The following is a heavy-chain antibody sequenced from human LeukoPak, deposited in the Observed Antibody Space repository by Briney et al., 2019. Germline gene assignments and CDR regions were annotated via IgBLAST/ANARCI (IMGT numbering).Heavy chain of an antibody. Sequence: PSETLSLTCAVYGGSFSGYYWSWIRQPPGKGLEWIGEINHSGSTNYNPSLKSRVTISADTSKNQFSLKLSSVTAADTAVYYCARGPRITMIVVVITRKGGAFDIWGQGTMVTVSS. J-gene: IGHJ3*02. V-gene: IGHV4-34*01. D-gene: IGHD3-22*01. CDR1: GGSFSGYY. CDR3: ARGPRITMIVVVITRKGGAFDI. CDR2: INHSGST.